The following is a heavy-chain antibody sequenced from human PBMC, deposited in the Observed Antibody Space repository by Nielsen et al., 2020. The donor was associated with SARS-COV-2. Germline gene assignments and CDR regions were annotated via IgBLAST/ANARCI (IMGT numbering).Heavy chain of an antibody. CDR1: GYTFTSHY. D-gene: IGHD2-15*01. Sequence: ASVKVSCKTSGYTFTSHYVHWVRQAPGQGLEWMGLINSSGGRTIYAQMFQGRVTVTRDTSTSTVYMELSSLRSEDTAVYYCARGGLVVADSFDYWGQGTLVTVSS. V-gene: IGHV1-46*01. J-gene: IGHJ4*02. CDR2: INSSGGRT. CDR3: ARGGLVVADSFDY.